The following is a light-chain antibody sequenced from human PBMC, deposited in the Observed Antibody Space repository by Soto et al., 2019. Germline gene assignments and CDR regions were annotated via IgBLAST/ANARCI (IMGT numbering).Light chain of an antibody. J-gene: IGLJ2*01. CDR3: QSYDPTLRTSL. Sequence: QSVLTQPPSASGTPGQTVIISCSGSRSDIGSNSVNWYQHLPGTAPKLLIHSNNNRPSGVPDRFSGSKSGTSASLAIAGLQADDEADYYCQSYDPTLRTSLFGGGTQLTVL. CDR1: RSDIGSNS. CDR2: SNN. V-gene: IGLV1-44*01.